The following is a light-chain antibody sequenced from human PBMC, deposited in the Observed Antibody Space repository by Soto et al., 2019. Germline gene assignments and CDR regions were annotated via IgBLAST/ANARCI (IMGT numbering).Light chain of an antibody. CDR3: VSYTTFSSYV. Sequence: QSVLTQPRSVSGSPGQSVTISCTGTSSVIGDYDYVSWYQHHPGKAPKLMIYDVSNRPSGVSNRFSGSKSGNTASLTISGLQAEDEAEYYCVSYTTFSSYVFGTGTKVTVL. J-gene: IGLJ1*01. CDR2: DVS. V-gene: IGLV2-14*01. CDR1: SSVIGDYDY.